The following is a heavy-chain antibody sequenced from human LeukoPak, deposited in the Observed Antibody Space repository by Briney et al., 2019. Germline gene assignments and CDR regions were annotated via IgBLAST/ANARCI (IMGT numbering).Heavy chain of an antibody. CDR3: ARGGWEYSYGYASPKIDY. V-gene: IGHV4-34*01. J-gene: IGHJ4*02. CDR1: GVSFSGYY. Sequence: SETLSLTCAVYGVSFSGYYWSWIRQPPGKGLEWIGEINHSGSTNYNPSLKSRVTISVDTSKNQFSLKLSSVTAADTAVYYCARGGWEYSYGYASPKIDYWGQGTLVTVSS. D-gene: IGHD5-18*01. CDR2: INHSGST.